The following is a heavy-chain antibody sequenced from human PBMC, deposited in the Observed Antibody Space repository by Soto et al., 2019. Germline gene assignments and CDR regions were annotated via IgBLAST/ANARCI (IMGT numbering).Heavy chain of an antibody. CDR3: AKDGTPPTYYDFWSGPLYYYYGMDV. V-gene: IGHV3-30*18. CDR2: ISYDGSNK. D-gene: IGHD3-3*01. J-gene: IGHJ6*02. CDR1: GFTFSSYG. Sequence: GGSLRLSCAASGFTFSSYGMHWVRQAPGKGLEWVAVISYDGSNKYYADSVKGRFTISRDNSKNTLYLQMNSLRAEDTAVYYCAKDGTPPTYYDFWSGPLYYYYGMDVWGQGTTVTVSS.